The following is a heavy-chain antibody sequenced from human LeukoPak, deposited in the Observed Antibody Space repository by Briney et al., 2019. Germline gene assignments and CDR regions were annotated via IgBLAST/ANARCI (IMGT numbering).Heavy chain of an antibody. CDR3: AKRTGSGYPSFDY. V-gene: IGHV3-30*18. Sequence: PGGPLRLSCAASGFTFSSYGMHWVRQAPGKGLEWVAVISYDGSNKYYADSVKGRFTISRDNSKNTLYLQMNSLRAEDTAVYYCAKRTGSGYPSFDYWGQGTLVTVSS. CDR2: ISYDGSNK. J-gene: IGHJ4*02. D-gene: IGHD3-22*01. CDR1: GFTFSSYG.